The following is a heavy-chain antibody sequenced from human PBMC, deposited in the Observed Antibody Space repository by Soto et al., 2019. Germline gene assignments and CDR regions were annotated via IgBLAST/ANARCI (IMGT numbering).Heavy chain of an antibody. CDR1: GRPISVYY. CDR3: ARVTGRYYYGMDV. CDR2: INHSGST. J-gene: IGHJ6*02. Sequence: PSESLSLTLAVCGRPISVYYWSWIRPPPGKGLEWIGEINHSGSTNYNPSLKSRVTISVDTSKNQFSLKLSSVTAADTAVYYCARVTGRYYYGMDVWGQGTTVTVSS. V-gene: IGHV4-34*01.